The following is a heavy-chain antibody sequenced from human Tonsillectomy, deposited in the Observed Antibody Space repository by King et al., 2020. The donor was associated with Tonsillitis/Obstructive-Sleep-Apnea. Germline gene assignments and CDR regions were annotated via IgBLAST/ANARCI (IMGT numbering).Heavy chain of an antibody. Sequence: VQLVESGGGLVQPGGSLRLSCAASGFTVSSNYMSWVRQAPGKGLEWVSVIYSGGSTYYADSVKGRFTISRDNSKNTLYLQMNSLRAEDTAVYYCVREDLSWNSFDYWGQGTLVTVSS. V-gene: IGHV3-66*01. CDR3: VREDLSWNSFDY. CDR1: GFTVSSNY. CDR2: IYSGGST. D-gene: IGHD6-13*01. J-gene: IGHJ4*02.